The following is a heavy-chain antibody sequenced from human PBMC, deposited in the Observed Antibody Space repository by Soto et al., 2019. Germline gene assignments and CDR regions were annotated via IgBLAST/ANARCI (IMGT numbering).Heavy chain of an antibody. V-gene: IGHV4-59*08. Sequence: PSETLSLTCTVSGGSISSYYWSWIRQPPGKGLEWIGYIYYSGSTNYNPSLKSRVTISVDTSKNQFSLKLSSVTAADTAVYYCASADYGDYFDYWGQGTLVTVSS. CDR2: IYYSGST. CDR3: ASADYGDYFDY. J-gene: IGHJ4*02. D-gene: IGHD4-17*01. CDR1: GGSISSYY.